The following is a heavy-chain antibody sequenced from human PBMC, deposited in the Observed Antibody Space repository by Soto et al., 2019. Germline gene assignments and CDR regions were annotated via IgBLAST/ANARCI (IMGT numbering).Heavy chain of an antibody. Sequence: QLQLQESGPGLVKPSETLSLTCTVSGGSISSGRYYWGWIRQPPGKGLEWIGTIYYSGSTYSNPSLKSRVTIFVDTSKHQFSLRLSSVTAADAAVYYCARHSDCSGGSCYSEYFAVGNWFDPWGQGPLVTVSS. V-gene: IGHV4-39*01. D-gene: IGHD2-15*01. CDR1: GGSISSGRYY. J-gene: IGHJ5*02. CDR2: IYYSGST. CDR3: ARHSDCSGGSCYSEYFAVGNWFDP.